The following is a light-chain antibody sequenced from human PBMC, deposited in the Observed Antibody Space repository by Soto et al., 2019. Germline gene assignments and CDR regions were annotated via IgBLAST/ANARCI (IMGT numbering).Light chain of an antibody. V-gene: IGKV3-20*01. J-gene: IGKJ2*01. CDR2: GAS. CDR1: QSVRSNF. Sequence: EIVLTQSPGTRSLSPGERASLSCRASQSVRSNFLAWYQQKPGQAPSLLIYGASTRAPDIPDRFGGGGSGTDFTLTISRLEPEDFAVYYCHQYGISPGTFGQVTKMEIK. CDR3: HQYGISPGT.